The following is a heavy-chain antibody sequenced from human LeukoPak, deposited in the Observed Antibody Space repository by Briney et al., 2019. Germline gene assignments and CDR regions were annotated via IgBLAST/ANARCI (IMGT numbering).Heavy chain of an antibody. CDR2: IWYDGSNK. CDR1: GFTFSSYG. J-gene: IGHJ4*02. Sequence: GGSLRLSCAASGFTFSSYGMHWVRQAPGKGLEWVAVIWYDGSNKYYADSVKGRFTISRDNSKNTLYLQMNSLGAEDTAVCYCAKDGPNYYGSGSPDYWGQGTLVTVSS. V-gene: IGHV3-33*06. D-gene: IGHD3-10*01. CDR3: AKDGPNYYGSGSPDY.